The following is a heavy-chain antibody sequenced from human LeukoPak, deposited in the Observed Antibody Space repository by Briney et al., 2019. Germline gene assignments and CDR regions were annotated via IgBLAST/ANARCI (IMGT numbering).Heavy chain of an antibody. CDR2: IYYSGST. D-gene: IGHD6-19*01. J-gene: IGHJ4*02. Sequence: PSETLSLTCTVSGGSISSSSYYWGWIRQPPGKGLEWIGSIYYSGSTYYNPSLKSRVTISVDTSKNQFSLKLSSVTAADTAVYYCARVPFVPTRLYSSGSYYFDYWGQGTLVTVSS. V-gene: IGHV4-39*07. CDR1: GGSISSSSYY. CDR3: ARVPFVPTRLYSSGSYYFDY.